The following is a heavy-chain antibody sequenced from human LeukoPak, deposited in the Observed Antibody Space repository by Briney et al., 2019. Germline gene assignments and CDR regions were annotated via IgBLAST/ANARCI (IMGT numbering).Heavy chain of an antibody. CDR3: ARDITMVRGVITANWFDP. CDR1: GYTFTSYA. J-gene: IGHJ5*02. V-gene: IGHV7-4-1*01. CDR2: INTYTGNP. Sequence: ASVKVSCKASGYTFTSYAMNWVRQAPGQGLEWMGWINTYTGNPTYAQGFTGRFVFSLDTSVSTAYLQICSLKAEDTAVYYCARDITMVRGVITANWFDPWGQGTLVTVSS. D-gene: IGHD3-10*01.